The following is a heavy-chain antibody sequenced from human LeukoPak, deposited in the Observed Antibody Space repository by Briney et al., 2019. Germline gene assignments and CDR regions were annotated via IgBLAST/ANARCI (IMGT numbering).Heavy chain of an antibody. Sequence: SETLSLTCAVYGGSFSGYYWSWIRQPPGKGLEWIGEINHSGSTNYNPSLKRRVTISVDTSKNQFSLKLSSVTAADTAVYYCARKTGYCSGGSCYWDGFLRRGHFDYWGQGTLVTVSS. CDR3: ARKTGYCSGGSCYWDGFLRRGHFDY. CDR1: GGSFSGYY. CDR2: INHSGST. J-gene: IGHJ4*02. D-gene: IGHD2-15*01. V-gene: IGHV4-34*01.